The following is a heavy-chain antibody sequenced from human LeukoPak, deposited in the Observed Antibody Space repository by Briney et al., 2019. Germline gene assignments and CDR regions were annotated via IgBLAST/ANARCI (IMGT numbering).Heavy chain of an antibody. J-gene: IGHJ6*02. D-gene: IGHD3-10*01. CDR3: AKDISYGSGSPQGYYYGMDV. CDR2: ISWNSGSI. V-gene: IGHV3-9*01. CDR1: GFTFDDYA. Sequence: GRSLRLSCAASGFTFDDYAMHWVRQAPGKGLEWVSGISWNSGSIGYADSVKGRFTISRDNAKNSLYLQMNSLRAEDTALYYCAKDISYGSGSPQGYYYGMDVWGQGTTVTVSS.